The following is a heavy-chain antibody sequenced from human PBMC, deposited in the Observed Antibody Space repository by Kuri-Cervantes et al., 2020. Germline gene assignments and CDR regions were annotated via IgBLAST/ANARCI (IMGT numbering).Heavy chain of an antibody. D-gene: IGHD6-19*01. CDR2: INSDGSST. V-gene: IGHV3-23*01. CDR3: AKDRAGSGPTYYFDY. Sequence: GGSLRLSCAASGFTFSSYAMSWVRQAPGKGLVWVSRINSDGSSTYYADSVKGRFTISRDNSKNTLYLQMNSLRAEDTAVYYCAKDRAGSGPTYYFDYWGQGTLVTVSS. J-gene: IGHJ4*02. CDR1: GFTFSSYA.